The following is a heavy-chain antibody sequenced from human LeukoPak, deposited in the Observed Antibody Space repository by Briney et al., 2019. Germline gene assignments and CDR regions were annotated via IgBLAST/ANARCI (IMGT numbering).Heavy chain of an antibody. V-gene: IGHV5-51*01. J-gene: IGHJ4*02. Sequence: GESLKISCKGSGYSFTSYWIGWVRQMPGKGLEWMGIIYPGDFDTRYSPSFQGQVTISADKSISTAYLQWSSLKASDTAMYYCASGEIGYSSRSNFDYWGQGTLVTVSS. D-gene: IGHD6-13*01. CDR1: GYSFTSYW. CDR2: IYPGDFDT. CDR3: ASGEIGYSSRSNFDY.